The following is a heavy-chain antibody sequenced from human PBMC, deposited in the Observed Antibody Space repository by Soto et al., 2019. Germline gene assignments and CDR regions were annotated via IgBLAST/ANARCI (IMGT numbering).Heavy chain of an antibody. CDR1: GGTFSSYT. D-gene: IGHD6-13*01. V-gene: IGHV1-69*02. CDR3: ARIAAAGYYYYYGMDV. CDR2: IIPILGIA. J-gene: IGHJ6*02. Sequence: GASVKVSCKASGGTFSSYTISWVRQAPGQGLEWMGRIIPILGIANYAQKFQGRVTITADKSTSTAYMELSSLRSEDTAVYYCARIAAAGYYYYYGMDVWGQGTTVTVSS.